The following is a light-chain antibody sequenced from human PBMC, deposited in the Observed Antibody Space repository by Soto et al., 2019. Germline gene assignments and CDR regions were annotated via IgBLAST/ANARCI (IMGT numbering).Light chain of an antibody. CDR3: HQRQSWPRT. CDR1: QALNTR. Sequence: EIVLTQSPATLSAFPGDRVTLSCRASQALNTRLAWYQHKPGQAPRLLIDLTSNRAAGVPSRFSAWGSETDFTLAISDVQPEDFAVYYCHQRQSWPRTFGQGTKVDIK. CDR2: LTS. J-gene: IGKJ1*01. V-gene: IGKV3-11*01.